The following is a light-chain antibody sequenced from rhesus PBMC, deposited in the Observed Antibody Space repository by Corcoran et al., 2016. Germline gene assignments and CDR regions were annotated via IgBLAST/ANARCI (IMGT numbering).Light chain of an antibody. CDR2: AAS. CDR3: QQNKSHPLT. Sequence: DIQMTQSPSSLSAFVGDRVTITCRASQHIISYLVWYHQKPGKGPKLLFYAASSLEIGVQSRFSGSGSGTEFTLANSSLQPEGFATYYCQQNKSHPLTFGVRTKVAIK. J-gene: IGKJ4*01. CDR1: QHIISY. V-gene: IGKV1-44*02.